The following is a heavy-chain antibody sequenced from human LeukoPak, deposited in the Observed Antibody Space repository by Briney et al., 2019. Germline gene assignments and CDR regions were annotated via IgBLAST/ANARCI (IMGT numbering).Heavy chain of an antibody. J-gene: IGHJ4*02. CDR2: ISWNSGSI. V-gene: IGHV3-9*01. D-gene: IGHD6-19*01. CDR3: AKATYDSGFCLDY. Sequence: GGSLRLSCAASGFTFSSYWMHWVRQAPGKGLEWVSGISWNSGSIGYADSVKGRFTISRDNAKNSLYLQMNSLRAEDTALYYCAKATYDSGFCLDYWGQGTLVTVSS. CDR1: GFTFSSYW.